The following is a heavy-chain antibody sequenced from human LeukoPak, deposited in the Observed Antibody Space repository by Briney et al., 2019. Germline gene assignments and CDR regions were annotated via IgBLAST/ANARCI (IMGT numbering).Heavy chain of an antibody. D-gene: IGHD2-2*01. CDR1: GFTFSSYW. V-gene: IGHV3-74*01. CDR2: INSDGSST. J-gene: IGHJ5*02. CDR3: ARGYCSSTSCLKGAWFDP. Sequence: GGSLRLSCAASGFTFSSYWMHWVRQAPGKGLVWVSRINSDGSSTSYADSVKGRFTISRDNARNTLYLQMNSLRAEDTAVYYCARGYCSSTSCLKGAWFDPWGQGTLVTVSS.